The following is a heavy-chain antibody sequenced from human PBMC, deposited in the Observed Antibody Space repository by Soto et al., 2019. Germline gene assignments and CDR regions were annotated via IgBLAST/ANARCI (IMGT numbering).Heavy chain of an antibody. CDR3: ARDRSYTTDY. Sequence: GWSLRLSCAASGFTFSNSWMHWVRQAPGKGLVWVSYINSDGSTTTYADSVKGRFTISRDNAKNTVYLQITSLTAEDTAVYYCARDRSYTTDYWGQGTMVTVYS. D-gene: IGHD1-26*01. V-gene: IGHV3-74*01. CDR1: GFTFSNSW. J-gene: IGHJ4*02. CDR2: INSDGSTT.